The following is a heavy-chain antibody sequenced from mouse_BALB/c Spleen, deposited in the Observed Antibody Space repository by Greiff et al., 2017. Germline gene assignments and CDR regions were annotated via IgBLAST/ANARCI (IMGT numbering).Heavy chain of an antibody. V-gene: IGHV5-17*02. D-gene: IGHD4-1*01. J-gene: IGHJ3*01. Sequence: EVQLQESGGGLVQPGGSRKLSCAASGFTFSSFGMHWVRQAPEKGLEWVAYISSGSSTIYYADTVKGRFTISRDNPKNTLFLQMTSLRSEDTAMYYCARDWDVPFAYWGQGTLVTVSA. CDR2: ISSGSSTI. CDR3: ARDWDVPFAY. CDR1: GFTFSSFG.